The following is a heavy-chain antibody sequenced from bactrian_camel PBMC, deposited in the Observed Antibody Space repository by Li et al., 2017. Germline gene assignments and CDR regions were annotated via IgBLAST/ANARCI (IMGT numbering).Heavy chain of an antibody. CDR1: GFTFSGYW. CDR3: VGWRSLGDY. J-gene: IGHJ4*01. V-gene: IGHV3S6*01. D-gene: IGHD2*01. Sequence: HVQLVESGGALVQPGGSLTLSCTASGFTFSGYWMYWVRQAPGKGLEWVSGISTDGKNTYYDDSVKGRFTISRDNTKNTVYLQMNSLKPEDTAVYRCVGWRSLGDYWGQGTQVTVS. CDR2: ISTDGKNT.